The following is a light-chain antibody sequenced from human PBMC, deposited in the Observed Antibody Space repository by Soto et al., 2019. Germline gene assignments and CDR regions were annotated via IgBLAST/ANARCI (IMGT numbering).Light chain of an antibody. J-gene: IGLJ1*01. CDR2: DVT. CDR1: SSDVGGYNY. Sequence: QSVLTQPASVSGSPGQSITISCPGTSSDVGGYNYVSWYQQHPGKAPKLVIYDVTNRPSGVSNRFSGSKSGNTASLTISGLQAEDEADYYCSSYTSSSTYVFGTGTKVTVL. V-gene: IGLV2-14*01. CDR3: SSYTSSSTYV.